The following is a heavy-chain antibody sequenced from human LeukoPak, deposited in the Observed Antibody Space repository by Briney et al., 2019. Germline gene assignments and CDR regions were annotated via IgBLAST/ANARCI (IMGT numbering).Heavy chain of an antibody. CDR3: ASPWELTGEPY. Sequence: SETLSLTCAVSGDSISNSKWWTWVRQPPGKGLEWIGEVHHSGTTNYNPSLKSRVTISLDKSSNQLSLRLSSVTAADTAVYYCASPWELTGEPYWGQGTLVTVSP. J-gene: IGHJ4*02. D-gene: IGHD3-10*01. CDR1: GDSISNSKW. CDR2: VHHSGTT. V-gene: IGHV4-4*02.